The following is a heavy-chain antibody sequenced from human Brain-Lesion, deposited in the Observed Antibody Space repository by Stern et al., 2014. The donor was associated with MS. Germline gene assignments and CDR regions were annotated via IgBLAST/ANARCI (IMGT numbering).Heavy chain of an antibody. V-gene: IGHV3-74*02. D-gene: IGHD3-16*01. CDR1: GFTFSSYW. Sequence: VQLAESGGGLVQPGGSLRLSCAASGFTFSSYWMHWVRQFPEKGLFWVSQINRDGSDTSYADSVKGRFSISRDNIRNMLYLRMTSLRAEDTAVYYCARGVGDYWGQGARVTVSS. CDR2: INRDGSDT. J-gene: IGHJ4*02. CDR3: ARGVGDY.